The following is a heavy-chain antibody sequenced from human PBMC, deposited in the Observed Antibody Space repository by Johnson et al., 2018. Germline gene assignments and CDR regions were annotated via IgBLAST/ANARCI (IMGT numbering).Heavy chain of an antibody. CDR1: GGTFSSYA. Sequence: QVQLVQSGAEVKKPGSSXKVSCKASGGTFSSYAISWVRQAPGQGLEWMGGIIPIFGTTNYAQKFQGRVTITAAESTSTAYMELSSLRFEDTAMYYCERERVVVTAPQDYYYGMDVWGQGTTVTVSS. J-gene: IGHJ6*02. CDR2: IIPIFGTT. D-gene: IGHD2-21*02. CDR3: ERERVVVTAPQDYYYGMDV. V-gene: IGHV1-69*12.